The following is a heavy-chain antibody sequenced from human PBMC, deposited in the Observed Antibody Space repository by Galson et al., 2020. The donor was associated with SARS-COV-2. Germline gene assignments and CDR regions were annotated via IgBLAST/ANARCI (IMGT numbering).Heavy chain of an antibody. CDR2: ISSSSSYI. J-gene: IGHJ6*02. Sequence: TGGSLRLSCAASGFTFSSYTMYWVRQAPGKGLEWVSSISSSSSYIYYADSVKGRFTISRDNAKNSLYLQMNSLRADDTALYYCARQLVVAVSPYYYYGMDVWGQGTTVTVSS. CDR3: ARQLVVAVSPYYYYGMDV. D-gene: IGHD2-15*01. V-gene: IGHV3-21*01. CDR1: GFTFSSYT.